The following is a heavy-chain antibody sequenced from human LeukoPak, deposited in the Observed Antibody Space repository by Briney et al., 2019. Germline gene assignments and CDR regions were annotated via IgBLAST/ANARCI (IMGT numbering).Heavy chain of an antibody. CDR3: ARSGCSSGSCYHPPDY. Sequence: GGSLRLSCAASGFTFSSYEMNWVRQAPGKGLEWISYISSSGSTIYYVDSVKGRFTISRDNAKNSLYLQMNSLRAEDTAVYYCARSGCSSGSCYHPPDYWGQGTLVTISS. CDR1: GFTFSSYE. D-gene: IGHD2-15*01. CDR2: ISSSGSTI. V-gene: IGHV3-48*03. J-gene: IGHJ4*02.